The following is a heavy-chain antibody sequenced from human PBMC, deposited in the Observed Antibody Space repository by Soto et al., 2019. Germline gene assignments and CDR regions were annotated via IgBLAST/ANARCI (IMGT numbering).Heavy chain of an antibody. J-gene: IGHJ5*02. D-gene: IGHD1-26*01. Sequence: SXGTLCLTGTVSGGSISSYYWSWIRQPPGKGLEWIGYIYYSGSTNYDPSLKSRVTISVDTSKNQFSLKLSSVTAADTAVYYCARGYSGSYSAHPLFDPWGQGTLVTVSS. CDR3: ARGYSGSYSAHPLFDP. CDR1: GGSISSYY. CDR2: IYYSGST. V-gene: IGHV4-59*01.